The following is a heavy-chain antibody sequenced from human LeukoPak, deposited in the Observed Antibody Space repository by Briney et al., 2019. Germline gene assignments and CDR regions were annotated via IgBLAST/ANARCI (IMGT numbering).Heavy chain of an antibody. CDR1: GGSFSGYY. D-gene: IGHD3-16*01. CDR3: ARRGGLGGGRIPTKSKCYFDY. CDR2: INHSGST. V-gene: IGHV4-34*01. J-gene: IGHJ4*02. Sequence: SETLSLTCAVYGGSFSGYYWSWIRQPPGKGLEWIGEINHSGSTNYNPSLKSRVTISADTSKNQFSLKLSSVTAADTAVYYCARRGGLGGGRIPTKSKCYFDYWGQGTLVTVPS.